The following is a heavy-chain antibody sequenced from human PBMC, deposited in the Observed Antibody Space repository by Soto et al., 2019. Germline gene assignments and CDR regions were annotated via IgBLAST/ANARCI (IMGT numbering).Heavy chain of an antibody. D-gene: IGHD3-22*01. CDR3: ARDPYYDSSGYYLDY. V-gene: IGHV1-46*01. CDR1: GYTFTSYY. CDR2: INPSGGAS. Sequence: ASVKVSCKASGYTFTSYYIHWVRQAPGQGLEWMGIINPSGGASSYAQNFQGRVTMTRDTSTSTVYMELSSLRSEDTAVYYCARDPYYDSSGYYLDYWGQGTLVTV. J-gene: IGHJ4*02.